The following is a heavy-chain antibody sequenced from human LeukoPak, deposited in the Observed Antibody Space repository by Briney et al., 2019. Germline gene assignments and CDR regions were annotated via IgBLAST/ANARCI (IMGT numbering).Heavy chain of an antibody. D-gene: IGHD6-6*01. Sequence: GGSLRLSCAASGFTFSSYGMTWVRQAPGKGLEWASYISSSSSTIYYADSVKGRFTISRDNAKNSLYLQLNSLRAEDTAVYYCARAYRSSSPYYYYYYMDVWGKGTTVTVSS. V-gene: IGHV3-48*01. CDR1: GFTFSSYG. CDR3: ARAYRSSSPYYYYYYMDV. CDR2: ISSSSSTI. J-gene: IGHJ6*03.